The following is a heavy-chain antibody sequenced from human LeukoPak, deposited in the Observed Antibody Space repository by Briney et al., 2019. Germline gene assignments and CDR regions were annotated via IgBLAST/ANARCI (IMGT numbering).Heavy chain of an antibody. CDR3: AKGWGGYYYDSDAFDI. D-gene: IGHD3-22*01. V-gene: IGHV3-30-3*01. Sequence: GGSLRLSCAASGFTFSSYAMHWVRQAPGKGLEWVAVISYDGSNKYYADSVKGRFTISRDNSKNTLYLQMNSLRAEDTVVYYCAKGWGGYYYDSDAFDIWGQGTMVTVSS. J-gene: IGHJ3*02. CDR1: GFTFSSYA. CDR2: ISYDGSNK.